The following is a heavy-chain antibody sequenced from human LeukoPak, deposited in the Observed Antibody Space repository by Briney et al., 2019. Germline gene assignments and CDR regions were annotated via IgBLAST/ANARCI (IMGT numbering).Heavy chain of an antibody. CDR2: IKQDGSEK. CDR3: ARARIVGGTSGYYFDY. Sequence: GGSLRLSCAASGFTFSSYWMSWVRQAPGKGLEWVANIKQDGSEKYYVDSVKGRFTISRDNAKNSLYLQMNSLRAEDTAVYYCARARIVGGTSGYYFDYWGQGTLVTASS. V-gene: IGHV3-7*01. J-gene: IGHJ4*02. CDR1: GFTFSSYW. D-gene: IGHD1-26*01.